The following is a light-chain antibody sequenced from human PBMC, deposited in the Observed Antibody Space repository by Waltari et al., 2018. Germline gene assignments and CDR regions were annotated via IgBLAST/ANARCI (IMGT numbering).Light chain of an antibody. Sequence: QSALTQPASVSGSPGQSITISCPGTSSDIGANNYVPWYRRHPGKAPNLCLYHVTTRPSGVSNRFSGSKSGNTASLTISGLQAEDEADYFCSSYTITYTRVFGGGTKLTVL. J-gene: IGLJ3*02. CDR2: HVT. CDR1: SSDIGANNY. V-gene: IGLV2-14*03. CDR3: SSYTITYTRV.